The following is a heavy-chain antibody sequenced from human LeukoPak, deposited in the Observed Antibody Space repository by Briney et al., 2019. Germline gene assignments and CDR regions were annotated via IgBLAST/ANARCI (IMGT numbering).Heavy chain of an antibody. J-gene: IGHJ5*02. CDR2: MYTSGST. CDR3: ARQKTPVTSFDP. Sequence: SETLSLTCTVSGGSISSYYWSWIRQPAGKGLEWIEHMYTSGSTNYNPSLKSRVTMSIDTSKNEFSLKMTSVTAADTAVYYCARQKTPVTSFDPWGQGTLVTVSS. CDR1: GGSISSYY. V-gene: IGHV4-4*07.